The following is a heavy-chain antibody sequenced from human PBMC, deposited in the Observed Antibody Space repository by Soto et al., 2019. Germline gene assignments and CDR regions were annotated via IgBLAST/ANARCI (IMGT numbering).Heavy chain of an antibody. CDR1: GGSISSLGYY. Sequence: SETLSLTFAVSGGSISSLGYYWSWIRQDPGKGMEWIGNIFHSGNMEYNTSLQSRVTMSVDTSKNQFSLKLGSVTAADTAVYYCAREERFSHWLDXWGQGTLVTVSX. CDR3: AREERFSHWLDX. CDR2: IFHSGNM. V-gene: IGHV4-31*11. J-gene: IGHJ5*02.